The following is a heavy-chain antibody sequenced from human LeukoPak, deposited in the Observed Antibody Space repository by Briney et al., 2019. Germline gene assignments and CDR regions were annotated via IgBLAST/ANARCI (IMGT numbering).Heavy chain of an antibody. CDR1: GFTFSDYA. J-gene: IGHJ4*02. V-gene: IGHV3-23*01. CDR2: ISGSGDST. Sequence: QPGGSLRLSCAASGFTFSDYALSWVRQAPGKGLEWVSVISGSGDSTYHADSVKGRFTISRDNAKNSLYLQMNSLRAEDTAVYYCSQLERDYWGQGTLVTVSS. CDR3: SQLERDY. D-gene: IGHD1-1*01.